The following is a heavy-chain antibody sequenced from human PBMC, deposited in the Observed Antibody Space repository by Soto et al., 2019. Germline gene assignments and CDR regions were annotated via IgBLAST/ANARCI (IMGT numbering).Heavy chain of an antibody. J-gene: IGHJ6*02. Sequence: QVQLQESGPGLVKPSQTLSLTCTVSGGSISSGDYYWSWIRQPPGKGLEWIGYIYYSGSTYYNPSLKSRVSISVDTSKNQCPLKLSSVTAADTAVYYCASHDYAHYGMDVWGQGTTVTVSS. CDR3: ASHDYAHYGMDV. V-gene: IGHV4-30-4*01. CDR2: IYYSGST. D-gene: IGHD3-16*01. CDR1: GGSISSGDYY.